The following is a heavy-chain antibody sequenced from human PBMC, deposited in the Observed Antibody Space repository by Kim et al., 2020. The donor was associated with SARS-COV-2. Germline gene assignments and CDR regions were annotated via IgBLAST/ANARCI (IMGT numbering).Heavy chain of an antibody. Sequence: SETLSLTCAVYGGSFSGYYWSWIRQHPGKGLEWIGEINHSGSTNYNPSLKSRVTISVDTSKNQFSLKLSSVTAADTAVYYCARGVTTHGPFYYYYYMDVWGKGTTVTVSS. J-gene: IGHJ6*03. CDR2: INHSGST. CDR3: ARGVTTHGPFYYYYYMDV. V-gene: IGHV4-34*01. D-gene: IGHD4-17*01. CDR1: GGSFSGYY.